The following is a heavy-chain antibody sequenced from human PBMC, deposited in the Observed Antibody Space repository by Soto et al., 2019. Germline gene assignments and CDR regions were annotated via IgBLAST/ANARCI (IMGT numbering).Heavy chain of an antibody. CDR2: IIPMLDSA. Sequence: QVQLVQSGAEVKKPGSSVKVSCKASGGTFDNYAITWVRQAPGQGLEWMAGIIPMLDSANYAEKFQDRVTITADESTSTAYMEVSSLRSEGTAVYYCARTYHYVSGGKTYFYYGMDVWGQGTTVTVSS. CDR3: ARTYHYVSGGKTYFYYGMDV. V-gene: IGHV1-69*12. D-gene: IGHD3-22*01. J-gene: IGHJ6*02. CDR1: GGTFDNYA.